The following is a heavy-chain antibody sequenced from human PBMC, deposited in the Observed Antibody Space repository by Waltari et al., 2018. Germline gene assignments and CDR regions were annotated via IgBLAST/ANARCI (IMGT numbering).Heavy chain of an antibody. CDR2: SNHSGST. CDR1: GGSFSGYY. Sequence: QVQLQQWGAGLLKPSETLSLTCAVYGGSFSGYYWSWIRQPPGKGLEWIGESNHSGSTNYNPSLKSRVTRSVDTSKNQFSLKLSSVTAADTAVYYCARGKWYSSSWGQGTLVTVSS. CDR3: ARGKWYSSS. D-gene: IGHD6-13*01. V-gene: IGHV4-34*01. J-gene: IGHJ4*02.